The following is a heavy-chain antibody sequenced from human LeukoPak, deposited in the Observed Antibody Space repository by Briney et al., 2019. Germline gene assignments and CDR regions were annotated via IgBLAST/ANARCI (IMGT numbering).Heavy chain of an antibody. Sequence: ASVKVSCKTSGYTFTNYAIHWVRQAPGQRLEWMGWINAGNGDTKYSQEFQDRVTITRDTSASTAYMELSSLRSEDTAVYYCVRGYIAVAGIFVYWGQGTLVTVSS. V-gene: IGHV1-3*01. CDR3: VRGYIAVAGIFVY. CDR2: INAGNGDT. J-gene: IGHJ4*02. CDR1: GYTFTNYA. D-gene: IGHD6-19*01.